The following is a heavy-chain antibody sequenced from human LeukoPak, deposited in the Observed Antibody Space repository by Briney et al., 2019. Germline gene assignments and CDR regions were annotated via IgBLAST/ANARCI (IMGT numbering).Heavy chain of an antibody. J-gene: IGHJ3*02. D-gene: IGHD3-10*01. V-gene: IGHV3-74*01. CDR3: ARAKYYYGSGSYYDAFDI. CDR2: LNSDGSGT. CDR1: GFTFSRYK. Sequence: GGSLRLSCVASGFTFSRYKMHWVRQGPGKGLMWVSRLNSDGSGTTYADSVKGGFTISRDNAKNTLYLQMNSLRAEDTAVYYCARAKYYYGSGSYYDAFDIWGQGTMVTVSS.